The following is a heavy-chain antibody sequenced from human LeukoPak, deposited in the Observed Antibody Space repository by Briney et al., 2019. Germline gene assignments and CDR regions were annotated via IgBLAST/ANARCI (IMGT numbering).Heavy chain of an antibody. Sequence: GGSLRLSCAASGFTFSSYSMNWVRQAPGKGLEWVSSISSSSSSYIYYADSVKGRFTISRDNAKNTLFLQMSSLRAEDTAVYFCAREILAPGKTHDYWGQGTLVTVSS. V-gene: IGHV3-21*01. J-gene: IGHJ4*02. CDR2: ISSSSSSYI. CDR3: AREILAPGKTHDY. CDR1: GFTFSSYS.